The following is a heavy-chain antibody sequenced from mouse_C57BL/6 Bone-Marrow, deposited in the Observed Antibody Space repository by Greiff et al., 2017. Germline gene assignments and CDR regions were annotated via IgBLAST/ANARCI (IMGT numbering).Heavy chain of an antibody. Sequence: QVQLQQPGAELVKPGASVKLSCKASGYTFTSYWMQWVKQRPGQGLEWIGEIDPSDSYTNYNQKFKGKATLTLDTSSSTAYMQLSSLTSEDSAVYYCAKGIITTGVAHFDYWGQGTTLTVSS. CDR3: AKGIITTGVAHFDY. V-gene: IGHV1-50*01. CDR1: GYTFTSYW. J-gene: IGHJ2*01. D-gene: IGHD1-1*01. CDR2: IDPSDSYT.